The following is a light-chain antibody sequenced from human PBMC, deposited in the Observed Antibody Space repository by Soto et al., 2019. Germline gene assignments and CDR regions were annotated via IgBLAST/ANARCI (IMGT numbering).Light chain of an antibody. Sequence: ILLTPSPGTLSLSPGEIASLSCRAIQSVSSGHLAWYQQKPGQAPRLLIYGASSRASGIPARFSGSGSGTDFTLTISSLEPEDFAVYYCQQRSDGPPITFGQGTRLEIK. CDR2: GAS. CDR1: QSVSSGH. V-gene: IGKV3D-20*02. CDR3: QQRSDGPPIT. J-gene: IGKJ5*01.